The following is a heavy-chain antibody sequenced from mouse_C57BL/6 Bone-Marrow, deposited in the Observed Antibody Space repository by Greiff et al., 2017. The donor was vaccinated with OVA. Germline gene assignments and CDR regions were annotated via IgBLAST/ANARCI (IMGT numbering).Heavy chain of an antibody. J-gene: IGHJ4*01. CDR3: ARWGVYYGSSPQYAMDY. V-gene: IGHV1-22*01. D-gene: IGHD1-1*01. CDR1: GYTFTDYN. CDR2: INPNNGGT. Sequence: EVQLQQSGPELVKPGASVKMSCKASGYTFTDYNMHWVKQSHGKSLEWIGYINPNNGGTSYNQKFKGKATLTVNKSSSTAYMELRSLTSEDSAVYYCARWGVYYGSSPQYAMDYWGQGTSVTVSS.